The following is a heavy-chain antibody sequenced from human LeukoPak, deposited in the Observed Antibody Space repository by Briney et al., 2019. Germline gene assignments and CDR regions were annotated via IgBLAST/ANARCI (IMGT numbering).Heavy chain of an antibody. CDR3: AGGGDGSTDY. Sequence: GGSLRLSCAASGFTLSNNWMHWVRQAPGKGLVWVSCTLNDGNSATYADSVKGRFTISRDNARNTVYLQMNGLRAEDSAVYYCAGGGDGSTDYWGQGALVTVSS. J-gene: IGHJ4*02. D-gene: IGHD3-10*01. V-gene: IGHV3-74*03. CDR2: TLNDGNSA. CDR1: GFTLSNNW.